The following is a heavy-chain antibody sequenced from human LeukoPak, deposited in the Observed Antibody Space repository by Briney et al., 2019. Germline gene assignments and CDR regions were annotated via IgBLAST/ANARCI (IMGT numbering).Heavy chain of an antibody. CDR2: IYFTGST. D-gene: IGHD3-22*01. Sequence: SETLSLTCTVSGDSIGTYYCSWFRQPPGKGLEWLGYIYFTGSTKYDPSLRSRINISVDTSKNQFSLRLCSVTAADTATYFCARGCSSATCPLDLWGQGTMVTVSS. CDR1: GDSIGTYY. CDR3: ARGCSSATCPLDL. J-gene: IGHJ3*01. V-gene: IGHV4-59*08.